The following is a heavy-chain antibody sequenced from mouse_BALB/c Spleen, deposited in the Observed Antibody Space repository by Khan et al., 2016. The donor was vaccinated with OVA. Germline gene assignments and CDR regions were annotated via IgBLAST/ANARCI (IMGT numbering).Heavy chain of an antibody. D-gene: IGHD2-13*01. J-gene: IGHJ3*01. CDR2: IDPFNGGT. CDR1: GYSFTNYY. V-gene: IGHV1S135*01. CDR3: TRLETTGWFTY. Sequence: VQLQQSGPELMKPGASVKISCKASGYSFTNYYIHWVKQSHGQSLGWLGYIDPFNGGTTYNQKFKGTATLTVDKSSSTAYMHLNNLTSEDSAVYYCTRLETTGWFTYWGQGTLVTVSA.